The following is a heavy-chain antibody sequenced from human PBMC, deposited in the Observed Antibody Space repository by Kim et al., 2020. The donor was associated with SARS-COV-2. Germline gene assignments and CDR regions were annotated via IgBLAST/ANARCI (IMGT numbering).Heavy chain of an antibody. J-gene: IGHJ6*02. Sequence: SETLSLTCTISDASISNYYLSWIRQPPGKGLEWIGYLYDTGSADYSPSFKSRVTISVDNSKNQFSLKVTSVTAADTAVYYCARTDGSGRFSSAMDVWGQG. CDR3: ARTDGSGRFSSAMDV. D-gene: IGHD3-10*01. V-gene: IGHV4-59*01. CDR2: LYDTGSA. CDR1: DASISNYY.